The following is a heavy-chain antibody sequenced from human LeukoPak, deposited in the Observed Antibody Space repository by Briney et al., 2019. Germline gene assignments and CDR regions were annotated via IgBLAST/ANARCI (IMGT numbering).Heavy chain of an antibody. CDR3: AKDLADFISFRGAVAGTVRTGLIDY. D-gene: IGHD6-19*01. V-gene: IGHV3-7*03. CDR2: MKGDGSEI. J-gene: IGHJ4*02. CDR1: GFTFSTYW. Sequence: PGGSLRLSCAASGFTFSTYWMTWVRQAPGKGLEWVANMKGDGSEIHYVDSVKGRFTISRDNSKNTMYLQMNSLRAEDTAVYYCAKDLADFISFRGAVAGTVRTGLIDYWGQGTLVTVSS.